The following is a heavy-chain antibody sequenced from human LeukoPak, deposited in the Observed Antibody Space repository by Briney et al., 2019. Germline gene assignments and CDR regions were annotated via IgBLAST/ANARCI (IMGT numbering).Heavy chain of an antibody. J-gene: IGHJ4*02. CDR1: GFNFRKYG. Sequence: GGSLRLSCAASGFNFRKYGMHWVRQAPGKGPEWVTFIRYDGSNKYYADSVKGRFTISRDNSKNTLYLQMNNLRAEDTAVYYCHLHYWEWLLYLDYWGQGTLVTVSS. CDR2: IRYDGSNK. CDR3: HLHYWEWLLYLDY. V-gene: IGHV3-30*02. D-gene: IGHD3-3*01.